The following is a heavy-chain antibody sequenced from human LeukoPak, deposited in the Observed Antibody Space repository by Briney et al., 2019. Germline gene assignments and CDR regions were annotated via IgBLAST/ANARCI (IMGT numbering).Heavy chain of an antibody. V-gene: IGHV4-4*07. CDR3: ARDNFGEKNWFDP. D-gene: IGHD3-10*01. J-gene: IGHJ5*02. CDR1: GASLSNSY. CDR2: IYISGNT. Sequence: NPSETLSLTCTVSGASLSNSYWSCIRQSAGKGLEWIGRIYISGNTIYNPSLKSRVTMSIDTSKNQFSLKLNSVTAADTAVYYCARDNFGEKNWFDPWGQGTLVTVSS.